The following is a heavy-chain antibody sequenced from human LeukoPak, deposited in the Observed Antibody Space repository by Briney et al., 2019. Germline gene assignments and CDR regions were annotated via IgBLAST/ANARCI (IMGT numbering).Heavy chain of an antibody. CDR1: GFTFSRYE. J-gene: IGHJ4*02. V-gene: IGHV3-48*03. CDR2: ISSSGSTI. D-gene: IGHD3-16*01. CDR3: ARDVIYASDIYSYGDC. Sequence: GGSLRLSCAASGFTFSRYEMNWVRQAPGKGLEWVSYISSSGSTIYYADSVKDRFTISRDNSKNTVYLHMNSLRVEDTAVYYCARDVIYASDIYSYGDCLGQGTLVTVSS.